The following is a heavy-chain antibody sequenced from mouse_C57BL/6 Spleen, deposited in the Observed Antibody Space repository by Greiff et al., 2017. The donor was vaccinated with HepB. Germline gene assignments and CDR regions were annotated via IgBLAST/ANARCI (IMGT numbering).Heavy chain of an antibody. CDR2: IRSKSSNYAT. V-gene: IGHV10-3*01. CDR1: GFTFNTYA. CDR3: VRGWSFGTVVGAMDY. Sequence: EVQVVESGGGLVQPKGSLKLSCAASGFTFNTYAMHWVRQAPGKGLEWVARIRSKSSNYATYYADSVKDRFTISRDDSQSMLYLQMNNLKTEDTAMYYCVRGWSFGTVVGAMDYWGQGTSVTVSS. J-gene: IGHJ4*01. D-gene: IGHD1-1*01.